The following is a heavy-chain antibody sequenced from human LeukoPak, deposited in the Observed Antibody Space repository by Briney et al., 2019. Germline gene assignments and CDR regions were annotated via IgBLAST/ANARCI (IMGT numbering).Heavy chain of an antibody. J-gene: IGHJ4*02. CDR3: ARDSLYGSGSYYSPYFDY. Sequence: RTSETLSLTCTVSGGSISSYYWSWIRQPAGKGLEWIGRIYTSGSTNYNPSLKSRVTMSVDTSKNQFSLKLSSVTAADTAVYYCARDSLYGSGSYYSPYFDYWGQGTLVTVSS. V-gene: IGHV4-4*07. CDR2: IYTSGST. D-gene: IGHD3-10*01. CDR1: GGSISSYY.